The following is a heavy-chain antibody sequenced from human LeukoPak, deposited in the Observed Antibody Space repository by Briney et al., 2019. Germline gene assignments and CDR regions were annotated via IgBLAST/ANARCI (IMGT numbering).Heavy chain of an antibody. CDR2: INQDGSEK. J-gene: IGHJ4*02. D-gene: IGHD1-7*01. V-gene: IGHV3-7*03. CDR1: GFTFSSYW. CDR3: ARDWPEELADGY. Sequence: PGGSLRLSCAASGFTFSSYWMSWVRQAPGRGLEWVANINQDGSEKYYVDSVKGRFTISRDNAKNSLYLQMNSLRVEDTAVYYCARDWPEELADGYWGQGTLVTVSS.